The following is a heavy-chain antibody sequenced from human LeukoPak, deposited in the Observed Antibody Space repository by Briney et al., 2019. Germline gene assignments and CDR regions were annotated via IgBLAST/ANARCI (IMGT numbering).Heavy chain of an antibody. V-gene: IGHV1-18*01. CDR2: ISAYNGNT. Sequence: VASVKVSCKASGYTFTSYGISWVRQAPGQGLEWMGWISAYNGNTNYAQKLQGRVTMTTDTSTSTAYMELRSLRSEDTAVYYCARVAEMATIGRFYYFDYWGQGTLVTVSS. CDR1: GYTFTSYG. CDR3: ARVAEMATIGRFYYFDY. D-gene: IGHD5-24*01. J-gene: IGHJ4*02.